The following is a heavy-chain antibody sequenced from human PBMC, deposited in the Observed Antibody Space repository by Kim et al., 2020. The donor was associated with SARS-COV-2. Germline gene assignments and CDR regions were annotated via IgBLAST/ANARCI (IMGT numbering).Heavy chain of an antibody. CDR3: ARDLTSVLLWFGGKNNWFDP. D-gene: IGHD3-10*01. V-gene: IGHV1-18*04. J-gene: IGHJ5*02. CDR1: GYTFTSYG. Sequence: ASVKVSCKAYGYTFTSYGISWVRQAPGQGLEWMGWISAYNGNTNYAQKLQGRVTMTTDTSTSTAYMELRSLRSDDTAVYYCARDLTSVLLWFGGKNNWFDPWGQGTLVTVSS. CDR2: ISAYNGNT.